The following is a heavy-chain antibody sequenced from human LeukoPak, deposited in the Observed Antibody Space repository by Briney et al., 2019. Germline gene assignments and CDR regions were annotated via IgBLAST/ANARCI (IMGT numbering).Heavy chain of an antibody. CDR2: IYSGGNT. V-gene: IGHV3-53*01. Sequence: GGSLRLSCAASGFNVSSNYMSWVRQAPGKGLEWVSVIYSGGNTYYADSVKGRFTISRDNSKNTLYLQMNSLRAEDTAVYYCARDRVGATTNFDYWGQGTLVTVSS. D-gene: IGHD1-26*01. CDR1: GFNVSSNY. J-gene: IGHJ4*02. CDR3: ARDRVGATTNFDY.